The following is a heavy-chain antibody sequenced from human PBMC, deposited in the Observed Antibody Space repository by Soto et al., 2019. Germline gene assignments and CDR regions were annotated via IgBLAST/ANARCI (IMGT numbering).Heavy chain of an antibody. Sequence: EVQLVESGGRLVKPGESLRLSCVASGFDFSYYTMNWVRQAPGKGLEWVSAISASSSHKYSADSVRGRFTFSRDNANNSLYLQLNNLRVEDTAVYYCARLRSDAFAIWGQGTLVTVSS. J-gene: IGHJ3*02. V-gene: IGHV3-21*02. CDR1: GFDFSYYT. CDR2: ISASSSHK. D-gene: IGHD4-17*01. CDR3: ARLRSDAFAI.